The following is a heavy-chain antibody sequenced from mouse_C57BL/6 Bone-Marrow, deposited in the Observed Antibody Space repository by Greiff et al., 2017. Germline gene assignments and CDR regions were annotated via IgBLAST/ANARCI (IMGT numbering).Heavy chain of an antibody. CDR3: ARVGAVVDYYAMDY. J-gene: IGHJ4*01. D-gene: IGHD1-1*01. CDR2: ISDGGSYT. CDR1: GFTFSSYA. V-gene: IGHV5-4*03. Sequence: EVKLVESGGGLVKPGGSLKLSCAASGFTFSSYAMSWVRQTPEKRLEWVATISDGGSYTYYPDNVKGRFTISRDNAKNNLYLQMSHLKSEDTAMYYCARVGAVVDYYAMDYWGQGTSVTVSS.